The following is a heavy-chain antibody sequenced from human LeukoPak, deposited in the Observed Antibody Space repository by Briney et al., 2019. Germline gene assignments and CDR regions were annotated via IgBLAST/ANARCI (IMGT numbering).Heavy chain of an antibody. CDR2: ISPGGGPT. CDR3: AKGGGYEAQYYYYYLDV. CDR1: GFPFSSHG. Sequence: PGGSLRLSCAGSGFPFSSHGMNWVRQAPGKGLEWVSGISPGGGPTYYADSVKGRFTISRDNSKNTLYLQMKSLRAEDTAVYYCAKGGGYEAQYYYYYLDVWGKGTTVTISS. D-gene: IGHD5-12*01. V-gene: IGHV3-23*01. J-gene: IGHJ6*03.